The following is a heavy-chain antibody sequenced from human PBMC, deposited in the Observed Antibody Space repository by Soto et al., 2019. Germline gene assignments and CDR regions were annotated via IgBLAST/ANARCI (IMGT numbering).Heavy chain of an antibody. CDR3: ARDSRVCGGDCYYYYYGMDV. CDR1: GGSISSYY. Sequence: SETLSLTCTVSGGSISSYYWSWIRQPPGKGLEWIGDIYYSGSTNYNPSLKSRVTISVDTSKNQFSLKLSSVTAADTAVYYCARDSRVCGGDCYYYYYGMDVWGQGTTVTVSS. V-gene: IGHV4-59*01. D-gene: IGHD2-21*02. J-gene: IGHJ6*02. CDR2: IYYSGST.